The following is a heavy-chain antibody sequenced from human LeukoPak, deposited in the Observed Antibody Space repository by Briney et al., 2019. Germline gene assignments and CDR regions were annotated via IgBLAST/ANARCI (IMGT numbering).Heavy chain of an antibody. J-gene: IGHJ4*02. V-gene: IGHV3-23*01. CDR3: AKDQQQPRAFDY. Sequence: GGSLRLSCAASGFTFSSYAMSWVRQAPGKGLEWASAISGSGGSTYYADSVKGRFTISRDNSKNTLYLQMNSLRAEDTAVYYCAKDQQQPRAFDYRGQGTLVTVSS. CDR1: GFTFSSYA. D-gene: IGHD6-13*01. CDR2: ISGSGGST.